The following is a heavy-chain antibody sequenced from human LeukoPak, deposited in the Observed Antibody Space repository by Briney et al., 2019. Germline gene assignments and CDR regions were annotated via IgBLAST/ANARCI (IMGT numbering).Heavy chain of an antibody. CDR3: ARDLRGAGYYYYYYMDV. Sequence: SETLSLTCTVSGGSISSYYWSWIRQPPGKGLEWIGYIYYSGSTNYSPSLKSRVTISVDTSKNQFSLKLSSVTAAGTAVYYCARDLRGAGYYYYYYMDVWGKGTTVTVSS. V-gene: IGHV4-59*01. J-gene: IGHJ6*03. D-gene: IGHD3-16*01. CDR1: GGSISSYY. CDR2: IYYSGST.